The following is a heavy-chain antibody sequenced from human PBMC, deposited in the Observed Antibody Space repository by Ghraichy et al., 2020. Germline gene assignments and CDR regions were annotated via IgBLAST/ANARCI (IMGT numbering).Heavy chain of an antibody. CDR3: ARDGGSSLYYYYMDV. V-gene: IGHV3-64*02. CDR2: ISSNGDST. CDR1: EFTFSNYI. D-gene: IGHD2-15*01. Sequence: GGSLRLSCVASEFTFSNYIMHWVRQAPGKGLEYVSAISSNGDSTYYADSVKDRFTISRDNSKNTLYLQMNSLRAEDMAVYYCARDGGSSLYYYYMDVWGKGTTVTVSS. J-gene: IGHJ6*03.